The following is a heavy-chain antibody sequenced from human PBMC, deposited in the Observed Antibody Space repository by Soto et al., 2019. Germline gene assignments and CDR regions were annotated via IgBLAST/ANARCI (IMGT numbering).Heavy chain of an antibody. CDR3: AKSDSYCSGGSCYSDY. Sequence: GPLRFSCAAPVFTVISYGVHWVRQGPGKGLEWVAVISYDGINKYYADSVKGRFTISRDNSKNTLYLQMNSLRAEDTAVYYCAKSDSYCSGGSCYSDYWGQGTLVTVSS. CDR1: VFTVISYG. CDR2: ISYDGINK. J-gene: IGHJ4*02. V-gene: IGHV3-30*18. D-gene: IGHD2-15*01.